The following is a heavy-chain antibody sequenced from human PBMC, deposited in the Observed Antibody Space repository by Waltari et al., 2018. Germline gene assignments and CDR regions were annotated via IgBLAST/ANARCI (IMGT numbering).Heavy chain of an antibody. CDR1: GYSISSGYY. CDR3: ARAVYDFWSGYSTGNWFDP. CDR2: IYHSGST. D-gene: IGHD3-3*01. V-gene: IGHV4-38-2*01. Sequence: QVQLQESGPGLVKPSETLSLTCAVSGYSISSGYYWGWIRQPPGKGLEWIGSIYHSGSTYYNPSRKSRVTISVDTSKNQFSLKLSSVTAADTAVYYCARAVYDFWSGYSTGNWFDPWGQGTLVTVSS. J-gene: IGHJ5*02.